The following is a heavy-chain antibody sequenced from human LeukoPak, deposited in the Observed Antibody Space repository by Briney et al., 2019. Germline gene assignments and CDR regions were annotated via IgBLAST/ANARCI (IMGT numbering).Heavy chain of an antibody. CDR3: ASHGDYAGY. D-gene: IGHD4-17*01. CDR1: GFPFSNYW. Sequence: GGSLRLSCAASGFPFSNYWMHWVRQAPGKGLAWVSLIKSDGSRTSYAGSVKGRFTISRDNAKNTLYLQMNSPRAEDTAVYYCASHGDYAGYWGQGTLVTVSS. J-gene: IGHJ4*02. V-gene: IGHV3-74*01. CDR2: IKSDGSRT.